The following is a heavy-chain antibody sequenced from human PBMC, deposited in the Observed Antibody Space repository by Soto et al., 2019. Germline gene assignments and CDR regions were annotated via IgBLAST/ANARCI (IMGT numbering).Heavy chain of an antibody. CDR2: ISSSSSYI. D-gene: IGHD5-18*01. V-gene: IGHV3-21*01. Sequence: GGSLRLSCAASGFTFSSYSMNWVRQAPGKGLEWVSSISSSSSYIYYADSVKGRFTISRDNAKNSLYLQMNSLRAEDTAVYYCARGGYSYIEGYYYYGMDVWGQGTTVTVSS. CDR1: GFTFSSYS. CDR3: ARGGYSYIEGYYYYGMDV. J-gene: IGHJ6*02.